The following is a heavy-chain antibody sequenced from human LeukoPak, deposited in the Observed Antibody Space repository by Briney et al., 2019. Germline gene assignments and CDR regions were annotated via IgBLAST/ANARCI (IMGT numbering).Heavy chain of an antibody. D-gene: IGHD3-10*01. V-gene: IGHV4-59*08. CDR2: IYYSGST. CDR1: GGSISSYY. Sequence: SETLSLTCTVSGGSISSYYWSWIRQPPGKGLEWIGYIYYSGSTNYNPSLKSRVTISVDTSKNQFSLKLSSVTAADTAVYYCASQRMVRGVILLPPGEWGQGTLVTVSS. J-gene: IGHJ4*02. CDR3: ASQRMVRGVILLPPGE.